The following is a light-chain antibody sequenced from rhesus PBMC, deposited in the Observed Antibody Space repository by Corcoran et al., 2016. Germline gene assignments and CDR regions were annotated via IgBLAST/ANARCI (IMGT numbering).Light chain of an antibody. CDR3: QQRNSYPLT. CDR2: DTF. CDR1: TGIRRY. J-gene: IGKJ4*01. Sequence: DIQFTQSPSFLSAYVGDRVTITWRASTGIRRYLAWYQQKPGKALKLLIYDTFNLRSGVPSRFRGSGAGTEFTLTLSSRQPEDFAVYYCQQRNSYPLTFGGGTKVELK. V-gene: IGKV1-38*01.